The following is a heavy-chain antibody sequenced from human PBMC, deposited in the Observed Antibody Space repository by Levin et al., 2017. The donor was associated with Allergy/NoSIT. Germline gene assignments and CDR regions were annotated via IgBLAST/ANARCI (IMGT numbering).Heavy chain of an antibody. Sequence: GASVKVSCKASGYTFTSYGISWVRQAPGQGLEWMGWISAYNGNTNYAQKLQGRVTMTTDTSTSTAYMELRSLRSDDTAVYYCARNYYGSGVNWYFDLWGRGTLVTVSS. V-gene: IGHV1-18*01. J-gene: IGHJ2*01. D-gene: IGHD3-10*01. CDR3: ARNYYGSGVNWYFDL. CDR1: GYTFTSYG. CDR2: ISAYNGNT.